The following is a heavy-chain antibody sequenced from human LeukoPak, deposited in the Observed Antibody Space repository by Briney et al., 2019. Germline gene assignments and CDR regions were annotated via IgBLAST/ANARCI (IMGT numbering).Heavy chain of an antibody. J-gene: IGHJ4*02. D-gene: IGHD3-22*01. CDR2: IYPSGST. CDR3: ARAVRFYDSSGYYWYFDY. Sequence: PSETLSLTCSVSGGSFSSSNWWSWVRQPPGKGLEWIGEIYPSGSTNYKSSLKSRAIISLDKSKNQFSLKLSSVTAADTAVYYCARAVRFYDSSGYYWYFDYWDQGTLVTVSS. CDR1: GGSFSSSNW. V-gene: IGHV4-4*02.